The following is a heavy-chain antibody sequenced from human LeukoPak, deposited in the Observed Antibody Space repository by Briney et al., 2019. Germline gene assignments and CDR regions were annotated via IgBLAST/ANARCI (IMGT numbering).Heavy chain of an antibody. CDR2: IIPIFGTA. V-gene: IGHV1-69*01. CDR1: GGTFSSYA. CDR3: ALDGQGEGIAAAGTWYRWFDP. D-gene: IGHD6-13*01. Sequence: GSSVKVSCKASGGTFSSYAISWVRQAPGQGLEWMGGIIPIFGTANYAQKFQGRVTITADESTSTAYMELSSLRSEDTAVYYCALDGQGEGIAAAGTWYRWFDPWGQGTLVTVSS. J-gene: IGHJ5*02.